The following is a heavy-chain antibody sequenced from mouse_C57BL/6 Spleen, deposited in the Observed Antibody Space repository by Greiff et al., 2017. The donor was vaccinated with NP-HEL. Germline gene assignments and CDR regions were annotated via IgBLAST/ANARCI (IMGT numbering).Heavy chain of an antibody. CDR1: GYTFTDYE. D-gene: IGHD1-1*01. CDR3: TRRNYGSPYWYFDV. Sequence: QVQLQQSGAELVRPGASVTLSCKASGYTFTDYEMHWVKQTPVHGLEWIGAIDPETGGTAYNQKFKGKAILTADKSSSTAYMELRSLTSEDSAVYYCTRRNYGSPYWYFDVWGTGTTVTVSS. J-gene: IGHJ1*03. V-gene: IGHV1-15*01. CDR2: IDPETGGT.